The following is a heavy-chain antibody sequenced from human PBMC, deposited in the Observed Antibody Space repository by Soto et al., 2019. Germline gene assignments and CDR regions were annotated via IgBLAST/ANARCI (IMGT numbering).Heavy chain of an antibody. CDR1: GGSISSSSYY. CDR3: AGYILLWGAFDI. Sequence: QLQLQESGPGLVKPSETLSLTCTVSGGSISSSSYYWGWIRQPPGKGLEWIGSIYYSGSTYYNPSLKSRVTISVDTSKNQFSLKLSSVTAADTAVYYCAGYILLWGAFDIWGQGTMVTVSS. CDR2: IYYSGST. D-gene: IGHD3-10*01. V-gene: IGHV4-39*01. J-gene: IGHJ3*02.